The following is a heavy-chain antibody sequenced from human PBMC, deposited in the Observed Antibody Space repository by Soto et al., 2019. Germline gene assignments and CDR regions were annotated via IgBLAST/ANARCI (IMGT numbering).Heavy chain of an antibody. CDR3: AKGYSYGTGSSLDY. CDR1: GFTFDDYA. V-gene: IGHV3-9*01. J-gene: IGHJ4*02. CDR2: ISWNSGIV. Sequence: EVQLVESGGGLVQPGRSLRLSCEASGFTFDDYAMHWVRQAPGKGLEWVSFISWNSGIVGYADSVKGRFTISRDNAKNSLYLQMNSLRAEDTALYYCAKGYSYGTGSSLDYWGQGSLVTVSS. D-gene: IGHD5-18*01.